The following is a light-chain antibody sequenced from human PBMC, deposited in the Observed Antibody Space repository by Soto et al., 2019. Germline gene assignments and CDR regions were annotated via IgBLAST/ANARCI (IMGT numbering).Light chain of an antibody. CDR1: SSDVGGFNY. V-gene: IGLV2-14*03. CDR3: SSYTSTSTDVL. CDR2: DVS. J-gene: IGLJ2*01. Sequence: QSALTQPASVSGSPGQSITISCTGTSSDVGGFNYVSWYQHHPGKAPKLIIYDVSNRPSGVSNRFSGSKSGNTASLTISGLQSEDEADYYCSSYTSTSTDVLFGGGTKVTVL.